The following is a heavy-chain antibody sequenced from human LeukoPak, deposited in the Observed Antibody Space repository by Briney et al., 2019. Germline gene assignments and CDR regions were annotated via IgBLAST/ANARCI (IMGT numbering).Heavy chain of an antibody. Sequence: PSETLSLTCTVSGGSISSYYWSWIRQPPGKGLEWIGYIYYSGSTNYNPSLKSRVTISVDTSKNQFSLKLSSVTAADTAVYYCARVGGDYYDRSDYYFDYWGQGTLVTVSS. CDR2: IYYSGST. J-gene: IGHJ4*02. CDR3: ARVGGDYYDRSDYYFDY. D-gene: IGHD3-22*01. CDR1: GGSISSYY. V-gene: IGHV4-59*08.